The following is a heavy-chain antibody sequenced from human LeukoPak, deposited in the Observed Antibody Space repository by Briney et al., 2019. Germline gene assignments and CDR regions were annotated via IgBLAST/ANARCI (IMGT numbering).Heavy chain of an antibody. V-gene: IGHV3-23*01. CDR2: ISGSGADT. D-gene: IGHD6-6*01. Sequence: SGGSLRLPCAASGFPFTFAMSWVRQAPGKGLEWVSTISGSGADTYYADSVRGRFTISRDNSKNMLYLQMNSLRAEDTAVYYCAKQSTARSLGEGGQGTLVTVSS. CDR1: GFPFTFA. J-gene: IGHJ4*02. CDR3: AKQSTARSLGE.